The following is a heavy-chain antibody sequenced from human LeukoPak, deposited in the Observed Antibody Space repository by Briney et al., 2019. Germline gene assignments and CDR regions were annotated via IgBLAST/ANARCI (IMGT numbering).Heavy chain of an antibody. D-gene: IGHD2-15*01. CDR2: IYPGDSDT. Sequence: GESLKISCKGSGYSFTSYWIGWVRQMPGKGLEWMGIIYPGDSDTRYRPSFQGQVTISADKSISTAYLQWSSLKASDTAMYYCARRLGYCSGGSCHFDYWGQGTLVTVSS. CDR1: GYSFTSYW. CDR3: ARRLGYCSGGSCHFDY. V-gene: IGHV5-51*01. J-gene: IGHJ4*02.